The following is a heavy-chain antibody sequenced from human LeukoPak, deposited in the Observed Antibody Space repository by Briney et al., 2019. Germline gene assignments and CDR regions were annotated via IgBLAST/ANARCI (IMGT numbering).Heavy chain of an antibody. CDR1: GFTFSSFN. CDR3: AKAPVTTCRGAFCYPFDY. J-gene: IGHJ4*02. D-gene: IGHD2-15*01. CDR2: IWDDGNDK. Sequence: PGGSLRLSCKASGFTFSSFNMHWVRQAPGKGLEWVTFIWDDGNDKHYADSVKGRFTISRDSSKNTLFLQMNRLRPEDAAVYYCAKAPVTTCRGAFCYPFDYWGLGTLFTVSS. V-gene: IGHV3-30*02.